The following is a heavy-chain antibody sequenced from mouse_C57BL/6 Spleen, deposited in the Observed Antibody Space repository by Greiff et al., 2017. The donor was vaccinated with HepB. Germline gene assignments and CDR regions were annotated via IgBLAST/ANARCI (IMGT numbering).Heavy chain of an antibody. D-gene: IGHD2-1*01. J-gene: IGHJ2*01. Sequence: EVQGVESGGDLVKPGGSLKLSCAASGFTFSSYGMSWVRQTPDKRLEWVATISSGGSYTYYPDSVKGRFTISRDNAKNTLYLQMSSLKSEDTAMYYCAREAYGNSFDYWGQGTTLTVSS. CDR2: ISSGGSYT. CDR3: AREAYGNSFDY. CDR1: GFTFSSYG. V-gene: IGHV5-6*01.